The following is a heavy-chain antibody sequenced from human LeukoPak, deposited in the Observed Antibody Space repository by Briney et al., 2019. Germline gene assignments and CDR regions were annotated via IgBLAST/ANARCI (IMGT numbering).Heavy chain of an antibody. CDR2: IIPILGIA. J-gene: IGHJ3*02. Sequence: SVKVSCKASGGTFSSYTISWVRQAPGLGLEWMGRIIPILGIANYAQKFQGRVTITADKSTSTAYMELSSLRSEDTAVYYCARGTPDSSGSGAFDIWGQGTMVTVSS. V-gene: IGHV1-69*02. CDR1: GGTFSSYT. CDR3: ARGTPDSSGSGAFDI. D-gene: IGHD3-22*01.